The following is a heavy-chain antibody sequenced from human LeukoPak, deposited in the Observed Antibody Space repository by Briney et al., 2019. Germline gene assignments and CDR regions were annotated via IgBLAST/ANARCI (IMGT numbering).Heavy chain of an antibody. Sequence: SETLSLTCAVYGGSFSGYYWGWIRQPPGKGPEWIGSIYYTGSSYYNPSLKSRVTISLDTSMNQFSLNLRSLTAADTAVYNCATLYCTRTSCYLLPDYWGQGTLVTVSS. J-gene: IGHJ4*02. V-gene: IGHV4-39*01. CDR2: IYYTGSS. CDR1: GGSFSGYY. D-gene: IGHD2-2*01. CDR3: ATLYCTRTSCYLLPDY.